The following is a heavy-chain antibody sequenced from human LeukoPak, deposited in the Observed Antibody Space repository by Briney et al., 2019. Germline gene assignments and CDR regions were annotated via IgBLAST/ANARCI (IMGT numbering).Heavy chain of an antibody. CDR1: EFTFTNYG. CDR2: ISNDGADK. Sequence: GGSLRLSCAASEFTFTNYGMHWVRQAPGKGLEWVAVISNDGADKYYADSAKGRFSISRDNSENTLYLQMNSLRPEDTAVYYCARVRVILTTIASFAYWGQGSPVTVSP. D-gene: IGHD3-9*01. J-gene: IGHJ4*02. CDR3: ARVRVILTTIASFAY. V-gene: IGHV3-30-3*01.